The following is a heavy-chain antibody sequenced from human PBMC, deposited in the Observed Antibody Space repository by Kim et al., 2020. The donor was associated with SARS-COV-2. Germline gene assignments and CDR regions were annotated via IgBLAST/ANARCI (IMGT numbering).Heavy chain of an antibody. CDR3: ARYYFASGSYSYFDY. V-gene: IGHV4-31*03. CDR1: GGSISNGDYY. D-gene: IGHD3-10*01. CDR2: IYYTGGT. Sequence: SETLSLTCTVSGGSISNGDYYWGWIRQFPGKGLEWIGYIYYTGGTSYNPSLRSRLTISVDTSKNQFSLKLTSVTAADAAVYYCARYYFASGSYSYFDYWG. J-gene: IGHJ4*01.